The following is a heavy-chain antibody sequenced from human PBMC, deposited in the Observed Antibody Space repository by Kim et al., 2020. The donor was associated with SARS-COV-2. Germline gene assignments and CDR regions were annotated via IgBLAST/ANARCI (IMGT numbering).Heavy chain of an antibody. J-gene: IGHJ6*02. D-gene: IGHD3-10*01. CDR3: AREWFGETYYYYYGMDV. Sequence: GGSLRLSCAASGFTFSDYYMSWIRQAPGKGLEWVSYISSSGSTIYYADSVKGRFTISRDNAKNSLYLQMNSLRAEYTAVYYCAREWFGETYYYYYGMDVWGQGTTVTVSS. V-gene: IGHV3-11*01. CDR1: GFTFSDYY. CDR2: ISSSGSTI.